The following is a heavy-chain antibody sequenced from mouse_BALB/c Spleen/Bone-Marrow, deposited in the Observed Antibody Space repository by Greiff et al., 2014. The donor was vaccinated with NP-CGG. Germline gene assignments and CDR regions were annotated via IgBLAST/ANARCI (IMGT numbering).Heavy chain of an antibody. V-gene: IGHV1-82*01. D-gene: IGHD1-1*01. CDR1: GYAFSSSW. Sequence: VQLQQSGPELVKPGVSVKISCTGSGYAFSSSWMNWVKQRPGQGLEWIGRIYPGDGDTNSNERFKGKATLTADRSSNTAYMQLSSLTSVDSAVYFCARSAYYGSSYGAMDYWGQGTSVTVSS. J-gene: IGHJ4*01. CDR2: IYPGDGDT. CDR3: ARSAYYGSSYGAMDY.